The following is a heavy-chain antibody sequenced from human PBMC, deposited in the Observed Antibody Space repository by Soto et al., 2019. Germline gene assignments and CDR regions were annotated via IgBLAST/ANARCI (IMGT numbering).Heavy chain of an antibody. J-gene: IGHJ4*02. Sequence: VAVISYDGSNKYYADSVKGRFTISRDNSKNTLYLQMNSLRAEDTAVYYCARLPTPSIAAAGTVDYWGQGTLVTVSS. D-gene: IGHD6-13*01. CDR3: ARLPTPSIAAAGTVDY. V-gene: IGHV3-30-3*01. CDR2: ISYDGSNK.